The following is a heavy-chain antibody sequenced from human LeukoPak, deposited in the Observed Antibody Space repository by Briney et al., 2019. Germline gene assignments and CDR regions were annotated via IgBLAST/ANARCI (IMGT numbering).Heavy chain of an antibody. D-gene: IGHD1-26*01. J-gene: IGHJ4*02. CDR2: IIPIFGTA. V-gene: IGHV1-69*06. CDR3: AQWDNSLFRC. CDR1: GYTFTGYY. Sequence: ASVKVSCKASGYTFTGYYMHWVRQAPGQGLEWMGGIIPIFGTANYAQKFQGRVTITADKSTSTAYMELSSLRSEDTAVYYCAQWDNSLFRCWGQGTLVTVSS.